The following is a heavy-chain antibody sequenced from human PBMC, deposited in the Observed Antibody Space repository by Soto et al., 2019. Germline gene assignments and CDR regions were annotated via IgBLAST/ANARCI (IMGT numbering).Heavy chain of an antibody. J-gene: IGHJ4*02. CDR2: IYYSGST. Sequence: QVQLQESGPGLVKPSQTLSLTCTVSGGSIGSGGYYWSWIRQHPGKGLEWIGYIYYSGSTYYKPSLKSRVTISVDTSKNQFSLKLSSVTAADTAVYYCAALACSGGSCNFDYWGQRTMVTVSS. CDR3: AALACSGGSCNFDY. V-gene: IGHV4-31*03. CDR1: GGSIGSGGYY. D-gene: IGHD2-15*01.